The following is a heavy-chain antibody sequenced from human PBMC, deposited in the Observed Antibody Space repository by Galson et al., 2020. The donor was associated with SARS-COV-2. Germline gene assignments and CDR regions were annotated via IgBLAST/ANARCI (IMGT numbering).Heavy chain of an antibody. Sequence: GGSLRLSCAGSGFTVSSNYMHWVRLAPGTGLQWVSVMYSGGSTWYADSVEGRLTISRDNSKNTLYLQMNSLRAEDTAVYFCARGLKLAPLTFDIWGQGTMVTVSS. CDR3: ARGLKLAPLTFDI. D-gene: IGHD1-1*01. J-gene: IGHJ3*02. CDR1: GFTVSSNY. CDR2: MYSGGST. V-gene: IGHV3-53*01.